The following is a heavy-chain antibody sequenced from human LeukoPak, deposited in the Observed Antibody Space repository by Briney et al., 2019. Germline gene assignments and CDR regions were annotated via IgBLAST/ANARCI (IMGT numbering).Heavy chain of an antibody. Sequence: GGSLRLSCAASGFTFSSYSMNWVRQAPGKGLEWVSSISSSSSYTYYADSVKGRFTISRDNAKNSLYLQMNSLRAEDTAVYYCAREEADWFDPWGQGTLVTVSS. CDR1: GFTFSSYS. J-gene: IGHJ5*02. CDR3: AREEADWFDP. CDR2: ISSSSSYT. V-gene: IGHV3-21*01.